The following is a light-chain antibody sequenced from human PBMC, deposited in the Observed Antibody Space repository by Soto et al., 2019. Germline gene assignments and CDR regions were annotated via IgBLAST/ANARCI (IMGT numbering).Light chain of an antibody. CDR3: QQLRLYPST. V-gene: IGKV1-9*01. CDR2: AAS. Sequence: IQLTQSPSSLSASVGDRVTITCRASQDIAIYSAWYQQKPGEAPKLLIYAASTLYGGVPSRFSGSGSGTDFALTITSLQAEDFATYSCQQLRLYPSTFGGGTKVEIK. J-gene: IGKJ4*01. CDR1: QDIAIY.